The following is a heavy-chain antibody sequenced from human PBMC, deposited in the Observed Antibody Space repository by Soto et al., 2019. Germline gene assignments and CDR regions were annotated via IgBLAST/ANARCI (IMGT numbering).Heavy chain of an antibody. CDR1: GYTFTRYG. Sequence: QGHLVQSGAEVKKPGASVKVSCKAPGYTFTRYGISWVRQAPGQGLEWMGWISGYNGDTNYAQNLQDRVTMTIDTSTNTAYMELRSLTSDDTAVYYCAKNGQPPYYYYGLDVWGQGTTVTVSS. D-gene: IGHD2-8*01. V-gene: IGHV1-18*01. J-gene: IGHJ6*02. CDR3: AKNGQPPYYYYGLDV. CDR2: ISGYNGDT.